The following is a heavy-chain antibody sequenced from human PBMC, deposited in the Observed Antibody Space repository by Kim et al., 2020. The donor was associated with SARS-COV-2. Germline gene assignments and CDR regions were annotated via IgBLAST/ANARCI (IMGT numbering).Heavy chain of an antibody. Sequence: SETLSLTCTVSGDSITSPGYYWGWIRQPAGKGLEWVGTVDDSGTPYYNPSLKSRLTVSADASKNQFFLKLTAGTAADTVLYFCAGHSRWIYNSDRWGQGTLVTVSS. CDR2: VDDSGTP. CDR1: GDSITSPGYY. J-gene: IGHJ4*02. CDR3: AGHSRWIYNSDR. V-gene: IGHV4-39*01. D-gene: IGHD5-12*01.